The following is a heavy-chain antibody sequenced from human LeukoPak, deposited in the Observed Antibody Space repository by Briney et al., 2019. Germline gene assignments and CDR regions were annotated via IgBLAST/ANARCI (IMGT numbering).Heavy chain of an antibody. J-gene: IGHJ4*02. CDR3: AKGLGYCSSTSCPSWGH. V-gene: IGHV3-23*01. Sequence: PGGSLRLSCAASGFTFSSYAMSWVRQAPGKGLEWVSAISGSGGSTYYADSVKGRFTISRDNSKNTLYLQMNSLRAEDTAVYYCAKGLGYCSSTSCPSWGHWGQGTLVTVSS. CDR1: GFTFSSYA. CDR2: ISGSGGST. D-gene: IGHD2-2*01.